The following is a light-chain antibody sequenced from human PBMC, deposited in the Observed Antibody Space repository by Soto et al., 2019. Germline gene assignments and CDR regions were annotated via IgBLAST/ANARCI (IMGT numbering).Light chain of an antibody. CDR1: QNINTY. V-gene: IGKV1-39*01. Sequence: DIPVTQSPASLSASVGDRVTITCRTNQNINTYLNCYQQQPGKAPRLLIFGVFTLQSGVPSRFSCSGSGTDFTLTISGLQPEDFATYYCQQNFRPPQVTFGGGTRVERK. CDR2: GVF. J-gene: IGKJ4*01. CDR3: QQNFRPPQVT.